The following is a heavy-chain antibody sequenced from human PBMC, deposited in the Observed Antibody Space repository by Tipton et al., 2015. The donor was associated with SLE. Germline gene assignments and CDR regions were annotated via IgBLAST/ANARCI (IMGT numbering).Heavy chain of an antibody. CDR3: AREERDSGHYPVDY. CDR2: FTGRGDNT. D-gene: IGHD3-22*01. J-gene: IGHJ4*02. Sequence: SLRLSCAASGFTFSSSGMSWVRQVPGKGLEWVSTFTGRGDNTYYADSVKGRFTSSRDISKSTFYLQMNSLRAEDTAVYFCAREERDSGHYPVDYWGQGTLVTVSS. CDR1: GFTFSSSG. V-gene: IGHV3-23*01.